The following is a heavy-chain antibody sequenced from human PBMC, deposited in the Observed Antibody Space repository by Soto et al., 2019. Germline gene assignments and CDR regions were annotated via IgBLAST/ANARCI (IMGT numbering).Heavy chain of an antibody. Sequence: GGSLRLSCAASGFTFSSYAMHWVRQAPGKGLEWVAVISYDGSNKYYADSVKGRFTISRDNSKNTLYLQMNSLRAEDTAVYYCARDHVGATPYNWFDPWGQGTLVTVSS. CDR1: GFTFSSYA. D-gene: IGHD1-26*01. CDR2: ISYDGSNK. V-gene: IGHV3-30-3*01. CDR3: ARDHVGATPYNWFDP. J-gene: IGHJ5*02.